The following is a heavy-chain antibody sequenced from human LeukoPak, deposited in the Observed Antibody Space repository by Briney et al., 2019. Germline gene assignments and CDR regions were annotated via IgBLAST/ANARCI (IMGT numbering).Heavy chain of an antibody. CDR2: ISSSGSTI. V-gene: IGHV3-48*03. Sequence: GGSLRLSCAASGFTFSSYEMNWVRQALGKGLEWVSYISSSGSTIYYADSVKGRFTISRDNAKNSLYLQMNSLRAEDTAVYYCAELGITMIGGVRGKGTTVTISS. J-gene: IGHJ6*04. CDR3: AELGITMIGGV. CDR1: GFTFSSYE. D-gene: IGHD3-10*02.